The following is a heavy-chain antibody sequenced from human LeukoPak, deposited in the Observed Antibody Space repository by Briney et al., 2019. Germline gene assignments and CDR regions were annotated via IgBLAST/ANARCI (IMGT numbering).Heavy chain of an antibody. V-gene: IGHV4-39*07. D-gene: IGHD3-9*01. CDR2: IYYSGST. CDR1: GGSISSSSYY. J-gene: IGHJ6*03. Sequence: PSETLSLTCTVSGGSISSSSYYWGWIRQPPGKGLEWIGSIYYSGSTYYNPSLKSRVTISVDTSKNQFSLKLSSVTAADTAVYYCARDRPYPDLAIFFGSSYYYMDVWGKGTTVTVSS. CDR3: ARDRPYPDLAIFFGSSYYYMDV.